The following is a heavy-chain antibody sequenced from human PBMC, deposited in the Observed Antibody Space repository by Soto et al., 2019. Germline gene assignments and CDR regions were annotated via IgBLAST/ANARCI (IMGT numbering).Heavy chain of an antibody. D-gene: IGHD2-21*02. CDR3: ARTYECAKSDCYRAFDI. Sequence: ESGGGEILPGGSLRLSCAASGFTFSSYAMHWVRQAPGTGPEWVAATSSDGTDNVYADSVSGRFTISRDNSKNTLYLQMNSLRSEDAAVYYCARTYECAKSDCYRAFDIWGQGTMVTVSS. CDR1: GFTFSSYA. CDR2: TSSDGTDN. V-gene: IGHV3-30*04. J-gene: IGHJ3*02.